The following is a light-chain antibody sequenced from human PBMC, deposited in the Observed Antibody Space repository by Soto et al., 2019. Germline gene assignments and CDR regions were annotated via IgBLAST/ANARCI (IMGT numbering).Light chain of an antibody. CDR1: NIGSKR. CDR2: DDR. Sequence: SYELTQPPSVSVATGQTARITCGGDNIGSKRVHWYQQRPGQAPVLVVYDDRDRPSGIPERFSGSNSGNTATLTISRVEAGDEAEYYCQVWDSNNDHYVFGTGTKVTV. CDR3: QVWDSNNDHYV. J-gene: IGLJ1*01. V-gene: IGLV3-21*02.